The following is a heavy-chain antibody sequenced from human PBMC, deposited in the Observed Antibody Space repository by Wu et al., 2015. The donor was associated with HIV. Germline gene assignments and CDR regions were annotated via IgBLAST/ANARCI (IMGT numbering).Heavy chain of an antibody. V-gene: IGHV1-2*02. CDR1: GYSFTGYY. CDR3: ARNRWGWTSYYFYAMDL. Sequence: QVQLVQSGAEVKKPGSSVKVSCKASGYSFTGYYMHWVRQAPGQGLEWLGWINPNSGGTKYAQKFQGRATMTRDTSISTAYMELSSLRSEDTAVYYCARNRWGWTSYYFYAMDLVGPGDHGHRLL. D-gene: IGHD3-16*01. J-gene: IGHJ6*02. CDR2: INPNSGGT.